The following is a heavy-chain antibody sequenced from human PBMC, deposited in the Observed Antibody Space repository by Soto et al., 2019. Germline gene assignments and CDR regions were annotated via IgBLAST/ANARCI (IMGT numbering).Heavy chain of an antibody. CDR2: FFSDAER. V-gene: IGHV2-26*03. D-gene: IGHD4-17*01. CDR3: ARLNADSGYHSYALDV. CDR1: GFSLSNGRSG. J-gene: IGHJ6*02. Sequence: KESGPVLVKPTETLTLTCTISGFSLSNGRSGVSWIRQPPGKALEWLAHFFSDAERSYSTSMQSRLTMSKDTSGTQVVLSMTNMGPQATGTYYCARLNADSGYHSYALDVWGQGTTVTVSS.